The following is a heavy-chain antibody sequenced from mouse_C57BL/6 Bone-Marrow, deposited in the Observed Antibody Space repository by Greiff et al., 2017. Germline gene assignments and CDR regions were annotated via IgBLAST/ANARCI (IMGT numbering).Heavy chain of an antibody. Sequence: QVQLKQSGAELVMPGASVKLSCKASGYTFTSYWMHWVKQRPGQGLEWIGEIDPSDSYTNYNQKFKGKSTLTVDKSSSTAYMQLSSLTSEDSAVYYCARDYSNYFYAMDYWGQGTTLTVSS. D-gene: IGHD2-5*01. V-gene: IGHV1-69*01. J-gene: IGHJ2*01. CDR3: ARDYSNYFYAMDY. CDR1: GYTFTSYW. CDR2: IDPSDSYT.